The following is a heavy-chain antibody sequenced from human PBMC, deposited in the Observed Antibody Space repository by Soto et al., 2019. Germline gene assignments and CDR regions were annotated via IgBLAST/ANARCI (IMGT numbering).Heavy chain of an antibody. CDR2: MFYTGTT. J-gene: IGHJ5*02. V-gene: IGHV4-30-4*01. CDR3: ARVVRFCSSPSCRGRNRFDP. CDR1: GGSISSGDYY. D-gene: IGHD2-2*01. Sequence: PSETLSLTCSVSGGSISSGDYYWSWIRQPPGKGLEWIGYMFYTGTTYYNPSLKSRITISMDTSKNQFSLRLTSVTAADTAEYHCARVVRFCSSPSCRGRNRFDPWGQGTRVTVSS.